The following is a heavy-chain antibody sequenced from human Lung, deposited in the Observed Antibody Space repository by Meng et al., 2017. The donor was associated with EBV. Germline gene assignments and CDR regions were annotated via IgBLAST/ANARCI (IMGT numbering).Heavy chain of an antibody. Sequence: QVQSQQPGPGLVKPPQTLSLTCAISGDSVSSSSAAWTWIRQSPSRGLEWLGRTYYRSKWYNDYAVFVKSRITINPDTSKNQFSLQLNSVTPEDTAVYYCARGATSVFDLWGRGTLVTVSS. CDR2: TYYRSKWYN. V-gene: IGHV6-1*01. CDR3: ARGATSVFDL. CDR1: GDSVSSSSAA. J-gene: IGHJ2*01.